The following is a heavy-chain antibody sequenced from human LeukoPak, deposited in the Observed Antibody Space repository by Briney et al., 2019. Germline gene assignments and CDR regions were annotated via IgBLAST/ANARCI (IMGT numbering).Heavy chain of an antibody. CDR1: GFSFNSYA. CDR3: ARSLNGFYRGLDF. CDR2: ISSTGATT. J-gene: IGHJ4*02. Sequence: GGSLRLSCAASGFSFNSYAMNWVRQAPGKGLEWVSVISSTGATTYYAASVKGRFTISRDISKSTLYLQMDALRADDTAVYYCARSLNGFYRGLDFWGQGTLVTVSS. V-gene: IGHV3-23*01. D-gene: IGHD3-22*01.